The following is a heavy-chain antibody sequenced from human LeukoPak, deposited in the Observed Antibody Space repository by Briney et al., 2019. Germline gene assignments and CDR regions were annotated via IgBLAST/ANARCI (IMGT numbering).Heavy chain of an antibody. Sequence: GGSLRLSCAVSGFPFSSYSMNWVRQAPGKGLEWVSYISASGSNLYYLDAVKGRFIVSRDNAMNSLFLQMNRPRAEDTDIYYCVRVKGTYFDFWGQGTLVTVSS. J-gene: IGHJ4*02. CDR2: ISASGSNL. V-gene: IGHV3-48*01. D-gene: IGHD1-1*01. CDR1: GFPFSSYS. CDR3: VRVKGTYFDF.